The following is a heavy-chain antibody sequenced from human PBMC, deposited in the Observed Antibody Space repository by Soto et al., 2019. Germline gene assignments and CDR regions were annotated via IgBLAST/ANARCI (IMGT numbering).Heavy chain of an antibody. D-gene: IGHD3-10*01. V-gene: IGHV1-69*01. CDR1: GGTFSSYA. Sequence: QVQLVQSGAEVKKPGSSVKVSCKASGGTFSSYAISWVRQAPGQGLEWMGGIIPIFGTANYAQKFQGRVTITADESTSTAYMELSSLRSGETAVYYCAREGPHMVREVIITHPRWFAPWGQGTLVTVSS. CDR3: AREGPHMVREVIITHPRWFAP. CDR2: IIPIFGTA. J-gene: IGHJ5*02.